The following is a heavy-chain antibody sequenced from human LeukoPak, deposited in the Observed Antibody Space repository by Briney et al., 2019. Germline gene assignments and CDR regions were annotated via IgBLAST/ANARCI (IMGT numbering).Heavy chain of an antibody. D-gene: IGHD3-3*01. CDR1: GGSFSGYY. V-gene: IGHV4-59*08. CDR2: IYYSGST. Sequence: SETLSLTCAVYGGSFSGYYWSWIRQPPGKGLEWIGYIYYSGSTNYNPSLRSRVTISVDTSKNQFSLKLSSVTAADTAVYYCARHGNYDFWSGYYTGPYFDYWGQGTLVTVSS. J-gene: IGHJ4*02. CDR3: ARHGNYDFWSGYYTGPYFDY.